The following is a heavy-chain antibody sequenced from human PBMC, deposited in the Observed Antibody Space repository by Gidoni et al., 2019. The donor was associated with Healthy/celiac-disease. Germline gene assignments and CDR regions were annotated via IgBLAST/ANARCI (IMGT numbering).Heavy chain of an antibody. D-gene: IGHD3-3*01. CDR3: ARGTDYDFWSGPLYGMDV. Sequence: QVQLVESGGGVVQPGRSLRLSCAASGFTVRSYGMHWVRQAPGKGLEWVAVIWYDGSNKYYADSVKGRFTISRDNSKNTLYLQMNSLRAEDTAVYYCARGTDYDFWSGPLYGMDVWGQGTTVTVSS. V-gene: IGHV3-33*01. CDR1: GFTVRSYG. CDR2: IWYDGSNK. J-gene: IGHJ6*02.